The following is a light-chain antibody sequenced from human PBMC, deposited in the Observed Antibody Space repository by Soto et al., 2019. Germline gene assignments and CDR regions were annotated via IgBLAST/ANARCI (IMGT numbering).Light chain of an antibody. Sequence: EIVLTQSPGTLSLSPGERATLSCRASQSVGSTYLAWYQQKPGQSPRLLIYGASSRATGIPDRFSGSGSGTDFTLTISRLEPADFAVYYCQQYGSSSWTFGQGTKVEIK. V-gene: IGKV3-20*01. CDR1: QSVGSTY. J-gene: IGKJ1*01. CDR2: GAS. CDR3: QQYGSSSWT.